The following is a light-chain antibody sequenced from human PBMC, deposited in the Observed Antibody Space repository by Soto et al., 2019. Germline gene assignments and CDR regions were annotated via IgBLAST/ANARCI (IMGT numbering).Light chain of an antibody. CDR2: DAS. CDR3: QQRSNWPIT. J-gene: IGKJ5*01. Sequence: EVVLTHSPATLSLSPGERATLSCRASQNINRYLAWYHQKPGKPPRLLIYDASTRATGIPARFSGSGSGTDFTLTISSLEPEDFAVYYCQQRSNWPITFGQGTRLEIK. V-gene: IGKV3-11*01. CDR1: QNINRY.